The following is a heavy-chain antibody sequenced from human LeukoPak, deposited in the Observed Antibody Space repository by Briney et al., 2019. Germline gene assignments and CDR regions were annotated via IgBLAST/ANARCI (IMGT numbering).Heavy chain of an antibody. Sequence: SETLSLTCTVSGYSISSGYYWGWIRQPPGKGLEWIGGIYHSGSTYYNPSLKSRVTISVDTSKNQFSLKLSSVTAADTAVYYCARGGEELWFGELLFWFDPWGQGTLVTVSS. CDR2: IYHSGST. V-gene: IGHV4-38-2*02. CDR3: ARGGEELWFGELLFWFDP. J-gene: IGHJ5*02. CDR1: GYSISSGYY. D-gene: IGHD3-10*01.